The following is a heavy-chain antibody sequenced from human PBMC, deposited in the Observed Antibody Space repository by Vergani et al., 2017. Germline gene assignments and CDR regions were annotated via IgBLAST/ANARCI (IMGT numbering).Heavy chain of an antibody. CDR3: ARGLDYDSSGYYYFGYYYYGMDV. CDR2: ISSSGSTI. D-gene: IGHD3-22*01. CDR1: GFTFSDYY. Sequence: QVQLVESGGGLVKPGGSLRLSCAASGFTFSDYYMSWIRQAPGKGLEWVSYISSSGSTIYYADSVKGRFTISRDNAKNSLYLQMNSLRDEDTAVYYCARGLDYDSSGYYYFGYYYYGMDVWGQGTTVTVSS. V-gene: IGHV3-11*04. J-gene: IGHJ6*02.